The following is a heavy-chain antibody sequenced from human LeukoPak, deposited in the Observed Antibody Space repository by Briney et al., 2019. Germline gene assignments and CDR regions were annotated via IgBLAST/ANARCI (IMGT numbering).Heavy chain of an antibody. CDR3: ARVRGSGWYSG. CDR1: GFTFSSYS. CDR2: ISSSSSYI. Sequence: GGSLRLSCAASGFTFSSYSMNWVRQAPGKGLEWVSSISSSSSYIYYADSVKGRFTISRDNAKNSLYLQMNSLRAEDTAVYYRARVRGSGWYSGWGQGTLVTVSS. D-gene: IGHD6-19*01. J-gene: IGHJ4*02. V-gene: IGHV3-21*01.